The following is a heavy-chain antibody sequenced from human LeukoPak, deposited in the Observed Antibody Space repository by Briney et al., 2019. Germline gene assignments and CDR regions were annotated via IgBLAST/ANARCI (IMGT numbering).Heavy chain of an antibody. CDR2: ISASGGTT. J-gene: IGHJ6*03. CDR3: AKDSKRYPVDYYRDV. CDR1: GLTLSNYA. V-gene: IGHV3-23*01. Sequence: GGSLRLSCAASGLTLSNYAMIWVRQAPGKGLEWVSSISASGGTTYYADSVKGRFTISRDNPKNTLYLQMSSLSAEDTAIYYCAKDSKRYPVDYYRDVWGKGTTVTVSS. D-gene: IGHD1-14*01.